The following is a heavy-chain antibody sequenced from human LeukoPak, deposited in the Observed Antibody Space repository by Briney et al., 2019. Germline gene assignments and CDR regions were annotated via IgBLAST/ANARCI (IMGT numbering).Heavy chain of an antibody. V-gene: IGHV4-34*01. CDR3: ARLRMVRGVNHGMDV. CDR1: GGSFSGYY. CDR2: INHSGST. J-gene: IGHJ6*04. Sequence: SENLSLNCAVYGGSFSGYYWRWIRQPPGKGLEWIGEINHSGSTNYNPSLKSRVTISVDTSKNQFSLKLSSVTAADTAVYYCARLRMVRGVNHGMDVWGKGTTVTVSS. D-gene: IGHD3-10*01.